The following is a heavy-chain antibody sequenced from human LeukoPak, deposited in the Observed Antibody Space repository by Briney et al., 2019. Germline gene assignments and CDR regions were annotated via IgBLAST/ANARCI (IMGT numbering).Heavy chain of an antibody. V-gene: IGHV1-18*01. CDR3: ARIGVVPTVYYYYYMDV. Sequence: GASVKASCKASGYTFTSYGISWVRQAPGQGLEWMGWISAYNGNTNYAQKLQGRVTMTTDTSTSTAYMELRSLRSDDTAVYYCARIGVVPTVYYYYYMDVWGKGTTVTVSS. CDR1: GYTFTSYG. J-gene: IGHJ6*03. CDR2: ISAYNGNT. D-gene: IGHD3-3*01.